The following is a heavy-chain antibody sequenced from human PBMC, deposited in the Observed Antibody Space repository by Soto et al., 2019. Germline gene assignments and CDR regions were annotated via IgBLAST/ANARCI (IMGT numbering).Heavy chain of an antibody. CDR2: IYYSGST. V-gene: IGHV4-39*01. Sequence: SETLSLTCTVSGGSISSSSYYWGWIRQPPGKGLEWIGSIYYSGSTYYNPSLKSRVTISVDTSKNQFSLKLSSVTAADTAVYYCARLPNRGYDGLPHLFDYWGQGTLVTVSS. J-gene: IGHJ4*02. CDR3: ARLPNRGYDGLPHLFDY. CDR1: GGSISSSSYY. D-gene: IGHD5-12*01.